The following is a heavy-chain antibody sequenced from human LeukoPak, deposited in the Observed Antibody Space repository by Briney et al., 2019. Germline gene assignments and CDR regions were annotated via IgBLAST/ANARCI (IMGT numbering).Heavy chain of an antibody. Sequence: GGSLRLSCAASGFTFSSYAMSWVRQAPGKGLEWVSAISGSGGSTYYADSVKGRFTISRDDSKNTAYLQMNSLKTEDTAVYYCTRHVVSSFNYMDVWGKGTTVTVSS. CDR1: GFTFSSYA. CDR3: TRHVVSSFNYMDV. CDR2: ISGSGGST. D-gene: IGHD3-16*01. V-gene: IGHV3-23*01. J-gene: IGHJ6*03.